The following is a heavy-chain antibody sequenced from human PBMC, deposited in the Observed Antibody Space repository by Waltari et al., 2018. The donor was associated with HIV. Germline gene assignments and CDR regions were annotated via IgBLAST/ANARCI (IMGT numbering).Heavy chain of an antibody. J-gene: IGHJ4*02. Sequence: EVQVLASGGGLVQPGGSLTPSCKTSGFNFRDLAMGWVRRAPGQGLEWGSAMGGVGGRISDVDFAKGRFIISSDNANTTLYLRMRSLRAEDTARYYCARDQASYYDSSAYAHWGQGTLVTVSS. CDR3: ARDQASYYDSSAYAH. CDR2: MGGVGGRI. CDR1: GFNFRDLA. V-gene: IGHV3-23*01. D-gene: IGHD3-10*01.